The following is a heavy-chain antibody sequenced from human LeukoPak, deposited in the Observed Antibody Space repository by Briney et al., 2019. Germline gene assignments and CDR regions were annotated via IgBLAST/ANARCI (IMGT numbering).Heavy chain of an antibody. D-gene: IGHD3-9*01. V-gene: IGHV1-46*01. J-gene: IGHJ4*02. Sequence: ASVKVSCKASGYTFTSYYMHWVRQAPGQGLEWMGIINPSGGSTSYAQKFQGRVTMTRDMSTNKVYMELSSLRSEDTAVYYCARGRVLRYFDWLGNTHFDYWGQGTLVTVSS. CDR2: INPSGGST. CDR3: ARGRVLRYFDWLGNTHFDY. CDR1: GYTFTSYY.